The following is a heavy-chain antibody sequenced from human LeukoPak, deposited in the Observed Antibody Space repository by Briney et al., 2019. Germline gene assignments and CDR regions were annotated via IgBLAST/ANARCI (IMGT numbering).Heavy chain of an antibody. J-gene: IGHJ1*01. D-gene: IGHD4-23*01. CDR2: ISGSGGST. CDR1: GFTFSSYA. Sequence: GGSLRLSCAASGFTFSSYAMSWVRQAPGKGLEWVSAISGSGGSTYYADSVKGRFTISRDNSKNTLYLQMNSLRAEDTAVYNCAKDKTQSHEYFQHWGQGTLVTVSS. V-gene: IGHV3-23*01. CDR3: AKDKTQSHEYFQH.